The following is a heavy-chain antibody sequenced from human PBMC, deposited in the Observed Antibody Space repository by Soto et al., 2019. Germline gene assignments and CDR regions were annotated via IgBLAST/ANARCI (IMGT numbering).Heavy chain of an antibody. J-gene: IGHJ4*02. V-gene: IGHV3-30*18. D-gene: IGHD6-19*01. CDR2: ISYDGSAK. Sequence: QVQLVESGGSVVQPGRSLRLSCAASGFTFSSYGMQWVRQAPGKGLEWVAVISYDGSAKYYAESMKGRLTISRDDSKNTVYLQVNSLRVDDTAVYYCAKEAGRAQPLDYWGQGTLVTVSS. CDR1: GFTFSSYG. CDR3: AKEAGRAQPLDY.